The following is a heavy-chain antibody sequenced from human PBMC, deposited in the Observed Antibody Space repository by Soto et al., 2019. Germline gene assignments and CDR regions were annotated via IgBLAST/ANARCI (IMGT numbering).Heavy chain of an antibody. D-gene: IGHD2-15*01. V-gene: IGHV4-31*03. J-gene: IGHJ5*02. CDR3: ARRLDDTPETFFNWFDP. CDR1: GGSINTGGYY. Sequence: QVQLQESGPGLVKPSQTLSLTCTVSGGSINTGGYYWGWIRHLPGEGLEWIGHIFYTGTAYYNPSLRGRVTVSIDTSAKQVSLHMYSVTAADTAMYYCARRLDDTPETFFNWFDPWGQGILVTVSS. CDR2: IFYTGTA.